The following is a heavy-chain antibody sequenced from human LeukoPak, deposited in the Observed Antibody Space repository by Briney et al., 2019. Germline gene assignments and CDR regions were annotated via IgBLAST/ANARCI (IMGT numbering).Heavy chain of an antibody. Sequence: GASVKVSCKASGYTFTGYYMHWVRQAPGQGLEWMGWINPNSGGTNYAQKFQGRVTMTRDTSISTAYMELSRLRSDDTAVYYCASESLVVTASYDAFDIWGQGTMVTVSS. D-gene: IGHD2-21*02. CDR3: ASESLVVTASYDAFDI. CDR1: GYTFTGYY. CDR2: INPNSGGT. J-gene: IGHJ3*02. V-gene: IGHV1-2*02.